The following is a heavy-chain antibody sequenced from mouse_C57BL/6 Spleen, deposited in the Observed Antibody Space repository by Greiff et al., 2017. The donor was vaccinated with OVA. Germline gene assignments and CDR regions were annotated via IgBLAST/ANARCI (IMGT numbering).Heavy chain of an antibody. CDR2: INPGSGGT. CDR3: ARWGYYDYVDAMDY. CDR1: GYAFTNYL. Sequence: QVHVKQSGAELVRPGTSVKVSCKASGYAFTNYLIEWVKQRPGQGLEWIGVINPGSGGTNYNEKFKGKATLTADKSSSTAYMQLSSLTSEDSAVYFCARWGYYDYVDAMDYWGQGTSVTVSS. V-gene: IGHV1-54*01. D-gene: IGHD2-4*01. J-gene: IGHJ4*01.